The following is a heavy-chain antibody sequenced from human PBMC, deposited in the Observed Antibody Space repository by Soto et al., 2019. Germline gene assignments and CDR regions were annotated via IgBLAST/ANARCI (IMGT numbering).Heavy chain of an antibody. D-gene: IGHD3-22*01. V-gene: IGHV4-39*01. CDR1: GCSINNNANY. Sequence: SETLSLTCTVSGCSINNNANYWVRDRQPPGQGLESVVNIDYSGSTYYKPSLKSRVTISVDTSKNQFCLKLSSVTAADTAVYYCARRDIWYYVRSGYSPFDHWGQGTLVTAPQ. CDR3: ARRDIWYYVRSGYSPFDH. J-gene: IGHJ4*02. CDR2: IDYSGST.